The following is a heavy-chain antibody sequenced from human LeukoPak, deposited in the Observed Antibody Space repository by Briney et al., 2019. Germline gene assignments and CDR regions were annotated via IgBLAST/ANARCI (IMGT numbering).Heavy chain of an antibody. CDR1: GGSFSGYY. CDR2: INHSGST. CDR3: ARGYYGDYLGC. V-gene: IGHV4-34*01. J-gene: IGHJ4*02. D-gene: IGHD4-17*01. Sequence: SETLSLTCAVYGGSFSGYYWSWIRQPPGKGLEWIGEINHSGSTNYNPSLKSRVTISVDTSKNQFSLKLSSVTAADTAVYYCARGYYGDYLGCWGQGTLVTVSS.